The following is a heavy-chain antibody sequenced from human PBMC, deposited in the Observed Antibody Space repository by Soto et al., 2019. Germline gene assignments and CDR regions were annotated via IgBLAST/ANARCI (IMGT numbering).Heavy chain of an antibody. CDR1: GFTFSSYD. D-gene: IGHD3-3*01. J-gene: IGHJ6*02. V-gene: IGHV3-13*01. Sequence: GGSLRLSCAASGFTFSSYDMHWVRQATGKGLEWVSAIGTAGDTYYPDSVKGRFTISRENAKNSLYLQMNSLRAEDTAVYYCARDFGVGDGYLGGMDVWGQGTTVTVSS. CDR3: ARDFGVGDGYLGGMDV. CDR2: IGTAGDT.